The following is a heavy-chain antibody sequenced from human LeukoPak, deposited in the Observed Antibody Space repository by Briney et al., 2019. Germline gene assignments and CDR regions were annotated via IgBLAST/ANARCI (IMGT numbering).Heavy chain of an antibody. CDR2: ISYDGSNK. CDR3: ARGGLLWFGVPRWYGMDV. J-gene: IGHJ6*02. V-gene: IGHV3-30-3*01. CDR1: GFTFSSYA. D-gene: IGHD3-10*01. Sequence: QPGGSPRLSCAASGFTFSSYALHWVRQAPGKGLEWVAVISYDGSNKYYADSVKGRFTISRDNSKNTLYLQMNSLRAEDTAVYYCARGGLLWFGVPRWYGMDVWSQGTTVTVSS.